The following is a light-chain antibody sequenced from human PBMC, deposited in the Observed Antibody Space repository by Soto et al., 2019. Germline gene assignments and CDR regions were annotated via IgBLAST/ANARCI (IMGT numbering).Light chain of an antibody. Sequence: DIVMTESPDALSVSLGGRATIKCKSSQSNVCSSNNKRYLAWYQQKPGQSPKLLIYWASTRESGVPDRFSGSGSGTDFTLTISSLQAEDVAVYYCQQYYSTPWTFGQGTKVDIK. CDR1: QSNVCSSNNKRY. J-gene: IGKJ1*01. CDR3: QQYYSTPWT. V-gene: IGKV4-1*01. CDR2: WAS.